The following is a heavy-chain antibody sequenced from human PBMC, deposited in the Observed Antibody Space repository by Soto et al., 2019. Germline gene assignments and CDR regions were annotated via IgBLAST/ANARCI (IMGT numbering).Heavy chain of an antibody. CDR2: ISGSGGST. CDR1: GFTFSSYA. J-gene: IGHJ3*02. Sequence: EVQLLESGGGLVQPGGSLRLSCAASGFTFSSYAMSWVRQSPGKGLEWVSAISGSGGSTYYADSVKRRFTISRDNSKNTLYLQMTSLRAEDTAVYYCAKDVPTHVRGVIVAFDIWVHGTMVTVSS. V-gene: IGHV3-23*01. D-gene: IGHD3-10*02. CDR3: AKDVPTHVRGVIVAFDI.